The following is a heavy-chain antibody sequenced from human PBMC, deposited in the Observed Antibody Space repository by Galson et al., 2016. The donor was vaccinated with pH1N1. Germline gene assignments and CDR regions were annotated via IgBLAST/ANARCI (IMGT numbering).Heavy chain of an antibody. J-gene: IGHJ2*01. V-gene: IGHV1-69*13. D-gene: IGHD3-22*01. CDR1: GGTFSSYG. CDR2: IIPIFDTP. Sequence: SVKVPCKASGGTFSSYGISWVRQAPGQGLEWMGGIIPIFDTPKYAQKFQGRVQITADESTSTAYMELSSLRSEDTAVYYCAREDYYDTDVIDWYFDLWGRGTLATVSS. CDR3: AREDYYDTDVIDWYFDL.